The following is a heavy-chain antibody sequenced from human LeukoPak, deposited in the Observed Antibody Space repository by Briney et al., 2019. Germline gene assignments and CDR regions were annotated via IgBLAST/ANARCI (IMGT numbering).Heavy chain of an antibody. Sequence: GGSLRLSCAASGFTFSSYWMHWVRQAPGKGLMWVSRINTDGSSTSYADSVKGRFTISRDNAKNTLYLQMNSLRAEDTAVYYCARGGTDYYYYYMDVWGKGTTVTVSS. CDR2: INTDGSST. J-gene: IGHJ6*03. CDR3: ARGGTDYYYYYMDV. CDR1: GFTFSSYW. V-gene: IGHV3-74*01.